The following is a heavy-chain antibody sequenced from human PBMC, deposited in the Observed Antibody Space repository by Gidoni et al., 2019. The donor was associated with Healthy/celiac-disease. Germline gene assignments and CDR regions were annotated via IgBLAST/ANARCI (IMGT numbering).Heavy chain of an antibody. V-gene: IGHV1-18*01. D-gene: IGHD3-3*01. J-gene: IGHJ6*02. CDR2: ISAYNGNT. Sequence: QVQLVQSGAEVKKPGASVKVSCKASGYTFTSYGISWVRPAPGQGLEWMGWISAYNGNTNYAQKLQGRVTMTTDTSTSTAYMELRSLRSDDTAVYYCARDTPPYYDFWSGYVPRVYGMDVWGQGTTVTVSS. CDR3: ARDTPPYYDFWSGYVPRVYGMDV. CDR1: GYTFTSYG.